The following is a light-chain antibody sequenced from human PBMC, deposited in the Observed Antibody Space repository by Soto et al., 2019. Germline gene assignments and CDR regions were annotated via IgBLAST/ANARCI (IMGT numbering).Light chain of an antibody. CDR1: SSDVGGYNY. CDR3: SSYRRGSTYV. Sequence: QSALTQPASVSGSPEQSITVSCTGTSSDVGGYNYVSWYQQHPGKAPSLMIYDVTNRPSGVSNRFSGSKSGNTASLTTSWLQAEDEADYYCSSYRRGSTYVFGTGTKVTV. CDR2: DVT. V-gene: IGLV2-14*01. J-gene: IGLJ1*01.